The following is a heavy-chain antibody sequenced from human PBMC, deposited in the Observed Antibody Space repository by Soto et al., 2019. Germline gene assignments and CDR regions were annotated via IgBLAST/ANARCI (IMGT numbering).Heavy chain of an antibody. D-gene: IGHD2-8*02. CDR2: INPSGGST. J-gene: IGHJ3*01. V-gene: IGHV1-46*03. Sequence: GASVKVSCKASGYTFTSYYIHWVRQAPGQGLEWMGIINPSGGSTSYAQKFQGRVTMTRDTSTSTVYMELSSLRSEDTAVYYCAREFAGGVTDAFEFLGQGTIVTV. CDR1: GYTFTSYY. CDR3: AREFAGGVTDAFEF.